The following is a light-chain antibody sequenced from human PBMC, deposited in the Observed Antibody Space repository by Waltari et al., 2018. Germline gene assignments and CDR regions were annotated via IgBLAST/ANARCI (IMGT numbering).Light chain of an antibody. J-gene: IGLJ2*01. CDR1: ALPKKY. CDR3: YSTDSSANYRV. Sequence: SYELTQPPSVSVSPGQTARITCSGDALPKKYASWYQQKSGQAPVLVIYEDSKRPPGIPERFSGSSSGTMATLTISGAQVEDEADYYCYSTDSSANYRVFGGGTKLTVL. V-gene: IGLV3-10*01. CDR2: EDS.